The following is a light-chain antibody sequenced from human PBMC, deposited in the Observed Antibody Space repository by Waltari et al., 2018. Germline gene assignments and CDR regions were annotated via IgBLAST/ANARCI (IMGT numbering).Light chain of an antibody. CDR2: VAS. CDR3: QQSHAYPIT. CDR1: QGISNH. V-gene: IGKV1-9*01. Sequence: DIQLTQFPPFLSVSVGDRVTITCRANQGISNHLAWYQQEPGKAPKLLMYVASTLQSGVPSRFSGSGSGTEFTLTISSLQPEDFATYYCQQSHAYPITFGGGTKVEIK. J-gene: IGKJ4*01.